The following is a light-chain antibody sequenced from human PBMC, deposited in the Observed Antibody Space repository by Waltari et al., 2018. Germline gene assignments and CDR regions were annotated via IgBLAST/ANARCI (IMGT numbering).Light chain of an antibody. V-gene: IGKV3-11*01. CDR3: QHHWRWPLT. CDR1: HSVNRA. CDR2: AAS. J-gene: IGKJ4*01. Sequence: EIVLPQSPATLSLSPGDRATLSCRASHSVNRALAWYQQKPGQAPRLLIYAASNRATGIPDRFSGSGSGTDFTLTISSLEPEDFAVYYCQHHWRWPLTFGRGTTVEI.